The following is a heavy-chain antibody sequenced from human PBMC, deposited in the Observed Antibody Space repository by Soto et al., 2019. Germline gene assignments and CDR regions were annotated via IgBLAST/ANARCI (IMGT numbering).Heavy chain of an antibody. CDR3: AREHPGYCSSTSFPLYDY. CDR2: IIPILGIA. J-gene: IGHJ4*02. D-gene: IGHD2-2*01. Sequence: SVKVSCKASGGTFSSYTISWVRQAPGQGLEWMGRIIPILGIANYAQKFQGRVTITADKSTSTAYMELSSLRSEDTAVYYCAREHPGYCSSTSFPLYDYWGQGTLVTVSS. V-gene: IGHV1-69*04. CDR1: GGTFSSYT.